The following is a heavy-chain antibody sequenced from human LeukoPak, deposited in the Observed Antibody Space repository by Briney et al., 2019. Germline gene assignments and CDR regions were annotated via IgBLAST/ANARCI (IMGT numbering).Heavy chain of an antibody. J-gene: IGHJ4*02. CDR3: AKVGGNSYPYYFDY. D-gene: IGHD4-23*01. CDR1: GYAFNSYA. Sequence: GGSLRLSCAASGYAFNSYAMTWVRQAPGKGLEWVSVISAGGGNTYYADPVKGRFTISRDNSKNTLYLQMNSLRAEDTAVYYCAKVGGNSYPYYFDYWGQGTLVTVSS. CDR2: ISAGGGNT. V-gene: IGHV3-23*01.